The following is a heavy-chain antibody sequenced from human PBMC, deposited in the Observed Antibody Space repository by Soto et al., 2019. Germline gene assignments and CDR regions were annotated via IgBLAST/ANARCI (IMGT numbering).Heavy chain of an antibody. V-gene: IGHV1-69*02. CDR2: IIPILGIA. CDR3: ARSLYGDYDAGY. J-gene: IGHJ4*02. Sequence: QVQLVQSGAEVKKPGSSVKVSCKASGGTFSSYTISWVRQAPGQGLEWMGRIIPILGIANYAQKFQGRVTINASKTTSTAYMELSSLRSEDTAVYYCARSLYGDYDAGYWGQGTLVTVSS. D-gene: IGHD4-17*01. CDR1: GGTFSSYT.